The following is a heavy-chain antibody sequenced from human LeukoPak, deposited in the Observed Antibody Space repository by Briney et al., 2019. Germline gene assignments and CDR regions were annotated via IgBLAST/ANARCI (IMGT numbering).Heavy chain of an antibody. J-gene: IGHJ4*02. CDR3: AMATMAPGFDY. CDR2: VYYSGST. V-gene: IGHV4-31*03. D-gene: IGHD5-24*01. Sequence: PSETLSLTCTVSGGSISSGGYYWSWIRQHPGKGLEWIGYVYYSGSTYYNPSLKSRVTISVDTSKNQFSLKLSSVTAADTAVYYCAMATMAPGFDYWGQGTLVTVSS. CDR1: GGSISSGGYY.